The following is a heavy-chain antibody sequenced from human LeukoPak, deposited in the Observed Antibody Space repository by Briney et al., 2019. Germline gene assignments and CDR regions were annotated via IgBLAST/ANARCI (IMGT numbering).Heavy chain of an antibody. J-gene: IGHJ4*02. CDR3: ARDSGPVDQLLSFDL. CDR2: IYGGGTT. V-gene: IGHV3-53*01. CDR1: GFTDNTYY. Sequence: GGSLSLSCAASGFTDNTYYMSWVRQAPGRGLEWVSVIYGGGTTYFADSVKGRFTISRDDSNNTLYLQMNSLRAEDTAVYYCARDSGPVDQLLSFDLWGQGTLVTVSS. D-gene: IGHD2-2*01.